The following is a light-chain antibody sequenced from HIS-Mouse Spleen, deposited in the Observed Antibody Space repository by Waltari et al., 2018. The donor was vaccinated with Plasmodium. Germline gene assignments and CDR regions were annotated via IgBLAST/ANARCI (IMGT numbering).Light chain of an antibody. CDR2: DAS. J-gene: IGKJ4*01. V-gene: IGKV3-11*01. CDR1: QSVSSY. Sequence: EIVLTHSPATLSLSHGERATLHCRASQSVSSYLAWYQQKPGQAPRLLIYDASNRATGIPARFSGSGSGTDFTLTISSLEPEDFAVYYCQQRSNWPSLTFGGGTKVEIK. CDR3: QQRSNWPSLT.